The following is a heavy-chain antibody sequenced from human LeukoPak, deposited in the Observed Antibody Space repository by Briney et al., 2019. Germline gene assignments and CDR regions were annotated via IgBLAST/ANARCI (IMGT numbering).Heavy chain of an antibody. V-gene: IGHV1-18*01. D-gene: IGHD4-11*01. CDR2: ISGYNGDT. CDR1: GYTFTNCG. J-gene: IGHJ5*02. Sequence: GASVKVSCKASGYTFTNCGISWVRQAPGQGLEWMGWISGYNGDTNYAQKLQGRVTMTTDTSTSTAYMEVRSLTSDDTAVYYCARDLKTVTGGNWFDPWGQGTLVTVSS. CDR3: ARDLKTVTGGNWFDP.